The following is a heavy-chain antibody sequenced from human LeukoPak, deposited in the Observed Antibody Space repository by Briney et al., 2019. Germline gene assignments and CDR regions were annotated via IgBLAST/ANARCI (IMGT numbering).Heavy chain of an antibody. D-gene: IGHD5-18*01. CDR1: GGSFSGYY. CDR2: INHSGST. Sequence: SETLSLTCAVYGGSFSGYYWSWIRQPPGKGLEWIGEINHSGSTNYNPSLKSRVTISVDTSKNQFSLKLSSVTAADTAVYYCAREGYSYGRPFDYWGQGTLVTVSS. J-gene: IGHJ4*02. V-gene: IGHV4-34*01. CDR3: AREGYSYGRPFDY.